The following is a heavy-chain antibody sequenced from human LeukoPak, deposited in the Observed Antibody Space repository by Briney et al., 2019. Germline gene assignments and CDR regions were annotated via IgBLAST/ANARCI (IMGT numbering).Heavy chain of an antibody. CDR3: ARRTSGAAFDI. V-gene: IGHV4-4*07. CDR2: IYTSGST. Sequence: SETLSLTCAVSGDSISNYYWSWIRQPPGKGQEWIGRIYTSGSTNYNPSLKSRVTMSVDTSKNQLSLKLSSVTAADTAVYYCARRTSGAAFDIWGQGTMVTVSS. CDR1: GDSISNYY. J-gene: IGHJ3*02. D-gene: IGHD1-26*01.